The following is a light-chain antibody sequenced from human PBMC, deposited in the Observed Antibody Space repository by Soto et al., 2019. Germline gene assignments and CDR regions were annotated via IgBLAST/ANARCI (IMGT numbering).Light chain of an antibody. V-gene: IGKV1-5*01. J-gene: IGKJ4*01. Sequence: EIQMTQSPSTLSASVGDRVTITCRASQSISSWLAWYQQKPGKAPKLLIFDASSLESGNPSRFSGRRSGTQFTLTINGMQPDDFATYYCQQYDNYKPLTFGGGTKV. CDR1: QSISSW. CDR3: QQYDNYKPLT. CDR2: DAS.